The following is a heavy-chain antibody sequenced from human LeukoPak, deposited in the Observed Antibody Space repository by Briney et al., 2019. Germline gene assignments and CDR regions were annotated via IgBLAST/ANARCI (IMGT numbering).Heavy chain of an antibody. J-gene: IGHJ3*02. CDR2: IYYGGST. CDR3: ARHGRRQLTGYYYDSVGAFDI. Sequence: SETLSLTCTVSGGSISSYYWSWIRQPPGKGLEWIGYIYYGGSTNYNPSLKSRVTISVDTSKNQFSLKLSSVTAADTAVYYCARHGRRQLTGYYYDSVGAFDIWGQGTMVTVSS. CDR1: GGSISSYY. D-gene: IGHD3-22*01. V-gene: IGHV4-59*08.